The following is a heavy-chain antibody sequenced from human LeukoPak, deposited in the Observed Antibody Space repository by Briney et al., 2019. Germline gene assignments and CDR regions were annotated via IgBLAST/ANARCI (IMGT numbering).Heavy chain of an antibody. CDR2: IYPGDSNT. CDR3: ARQGSIATFASAY. J-gene: IGHJ4*02. Sequence: GESLRISCQGFGYSFTTYWIGWVRQMPGKGLEWMGIIYPGDSNTRYSPSFQGQVTISADKSTSTVYLQWSSLKASDTAMYYSARQGSIATFASAYWGQGTLVTVPS. D-gene: IGHD6-6*01. CDR1: GYSFTTYW. V-gene: IGHV5-51*01.